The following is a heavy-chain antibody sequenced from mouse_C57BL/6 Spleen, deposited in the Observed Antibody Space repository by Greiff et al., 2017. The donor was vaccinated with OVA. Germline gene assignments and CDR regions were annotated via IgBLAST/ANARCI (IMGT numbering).Heavy chain of an antibody. V-gene: IGHV2-5*01. CDR2: IWRGGST. CDR1: GFSLTSYG. CDR3: AKIDDGSPSYFDV. Sequence: VQLQQSGPGLVQPSQSLSITCTVSGFSLTSYGVPWVRQSPGKGLEWLGVIWRGGSTDYNAAFMSRLSISKDNSKSQVFFKMNSLQADDTAIYYGAKIDDGSPSYFDVWGTGTTVTVSS. J-gene: IGHJ1*03. D-gene: IGHD2-3*01.